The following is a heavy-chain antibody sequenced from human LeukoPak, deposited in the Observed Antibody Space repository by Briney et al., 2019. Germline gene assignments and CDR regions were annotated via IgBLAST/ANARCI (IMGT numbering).Heavy chain of an antibody. V-gene: IGHV3-9*01. CDR2: LSLNSGSI. CDR3: AKDVETGIVTGGMDV. D-gene: IGHD3-22*01. Sequence: GRSLRLSCAASGFTFDEYAMHCVRQAPGKGLECVSGLSLNSGSIGYADSVKGRFTISRDNAKNSLYLQMNSLRGEDTAVYYCAKDVETGIVTGGMDVWGKGTTVTVSS. CDR1: GFTFDEYA. J-gene: IGHJ6*04.